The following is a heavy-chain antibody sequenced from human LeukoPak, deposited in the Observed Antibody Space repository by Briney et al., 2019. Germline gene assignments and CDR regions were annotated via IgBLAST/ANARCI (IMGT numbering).Heavy chain of an antibody. Sequence: GGSLRLSCVTSGFSFDNYGMSWVRRGPGKGLEWISYFSSRKNIVNYADSVKGRFTISRDKAKTSLYLQMNSLRAEDTAVYYCVRDQQWESPHYFDFWGQGTPVTVSS. CDR3: VRDQQWESPHYFDF. D-gene: IGHD1-26*01. CDR2: FSSRKNIV. CDR1: GFSFDNYG. V-gene: IGHV3-48*01. J-gene: IGHJ4*02.